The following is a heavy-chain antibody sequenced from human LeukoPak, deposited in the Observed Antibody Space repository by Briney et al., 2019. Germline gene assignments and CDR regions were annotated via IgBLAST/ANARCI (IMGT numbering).Heavy chain of an antibody. D-gene: IGHD6-13*01. J-gene: IGHJ6*02. CDR1: GFTFSSYG. CDR2: ISSSSSYI. Sequence: GGSLRLSCAASGFTFSSYGMNWVRQAPGKGLEWVSSISSSSSYIYYADSVKGRFTISRDNAKNSLYLQMYSLRAEDTAVYYCASGVSQQLVSVSGYYYGMDVWGQGTTVTVSS. CDR3: ASGVSQQLVSVSGYYYGMDV. V-gene: IGHV3-21*01.